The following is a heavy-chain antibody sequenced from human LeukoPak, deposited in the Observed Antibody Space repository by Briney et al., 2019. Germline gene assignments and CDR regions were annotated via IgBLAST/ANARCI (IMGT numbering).Heavy chain of an antibody. CDR3: ARDRGYYDSSGYYTPGVIDY. J-gene: IGHJ4*02. Sequence: PGGSLRLSCAASGFTSSSYWMNWVRQAPGKGLEWVSSISSSSSYIYYADSVKGRFTISRDNAKNSLYLQMNSLRAEDTAVYYCARDRGYYDSSGYYTPGVIDYWGQGTLVTVSS. D-gene: IGHD3-22*01. CDR2: ISSSSSYI. V-gene: IGHV3-21*01. CDR1: GFTSSSYW.